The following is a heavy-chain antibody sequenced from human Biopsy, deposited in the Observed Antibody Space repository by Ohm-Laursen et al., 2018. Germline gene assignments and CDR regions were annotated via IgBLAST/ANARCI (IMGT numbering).Heavy chain of an antibody. CDR2: INSMFGAT. Sequence: SVKVSCKASGGTFSSFGISWVRQAPGQGLEWMGEINSMFGATNYAQTFQGRVTITADESTSTAYMEVSSLRSEDTAVYYCARAKRFLECFDIWGQGTMVTVSS. J-gene: IGHJ3*02. V-gene: IGHV1-69*13. CDR1: GGTFSSFG. D-gene: IGHD3-3*01. CDR3: ARAKRFLECFDI.